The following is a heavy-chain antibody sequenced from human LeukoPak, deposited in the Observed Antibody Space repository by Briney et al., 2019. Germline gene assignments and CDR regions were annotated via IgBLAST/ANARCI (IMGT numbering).Heavy chain of an antibody. CDR2: IYYSGST. Sequence: PSETLSLTCTVSGGSINDYYWNWIRQPPGKGLEWIGYIYYSGSTNYNPSLKSRVTISVDTSKTRFSLRLSSVTAADTAVYYCARGYYDSGTYSGYFQHWGQGTPVTVSS. CDR1: GGSINDYY. CDR3: ARGYYDSGTYSGYFQH. V-gene: IGHV4-59*01. D-gene: IGHD3-10*01. J-gene: IGHJ1*01.